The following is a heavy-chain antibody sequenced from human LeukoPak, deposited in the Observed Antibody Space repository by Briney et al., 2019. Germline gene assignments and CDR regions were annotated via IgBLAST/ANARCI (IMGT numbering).Heavy chain of an antibody. CDR3: ARVASGSYYYPFDY. V-gene: IGHV3-53*01. CDR2: IYSGGST. Sequence: GGSLRLSCAAYGFTVSSNYMSWVRQAPGKGLEWVSVIYSGGSTYYADSVKGRFTISRDNSKNTLYLQMNSLRAEDTAVYYCARVASGSYYYPFDYWGQGTLVTVSS. D-gene: IGHD1-26*01. CDR1: GFTVSSNY. J-gene: IGHJ4*02.